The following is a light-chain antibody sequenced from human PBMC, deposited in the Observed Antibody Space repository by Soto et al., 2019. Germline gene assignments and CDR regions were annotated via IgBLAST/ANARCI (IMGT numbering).Light chain of an antibody. Sequence: QSALTQPPSASGSPGQLVTISCTGSSSDVGDYNYVSWYQQHPGKAPKLMIYEVSRRPSGVPDRFSGSKSGNTASLTVSGLQAEDEADYYCISYAGSNNYVVFGGGTKLTVL. CDR2: EVS. V-gene: IGLV2-8*01. CDR1: SSDVGDYNY. CDR3: ISYAGSNNYVV. J-gene: IGLJ2*01.